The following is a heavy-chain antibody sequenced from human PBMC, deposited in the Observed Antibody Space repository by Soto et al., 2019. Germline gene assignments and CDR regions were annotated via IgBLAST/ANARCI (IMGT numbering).Heavy chain of an antibody. CDR3: ARASYYYDSSGSDY. D-gene: IGHD3-22*01. CDR2: IYHSGST. J-gene: IGHJ4*02. V-gene: IGHV4-4*02. CDR1: CGSISSSNW. Sequence: SETLYLTCSVSCGSISSSNWCSWVRQPPGKGLEWIGEIYHSGSTNYNPSLKSRVTISVDKSKNQFSLKLSSVTAADTAVYYCARASYYYDSSGSDYWGQGTLVTVSS.